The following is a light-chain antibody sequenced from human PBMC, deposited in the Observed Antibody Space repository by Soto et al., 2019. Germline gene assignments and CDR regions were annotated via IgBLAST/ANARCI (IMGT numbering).Light chain of an antibody. CDR3: QQYGSSSSWT. CDR1: QSVSSNY. Sequence: EVVLTQSPGTLSLSPGERATLSCRASQSVSSNYLAWYQQKPGQAPRLIIYGASDRATGIPDRFSGSGSGTDFTLTINRLEPEDFAVYCCQQYGSSSSWTFGQGTRVEIK. CDR2: GAS. V-gene: IGKV3-20*01. J-gene: IGKJ1*01.